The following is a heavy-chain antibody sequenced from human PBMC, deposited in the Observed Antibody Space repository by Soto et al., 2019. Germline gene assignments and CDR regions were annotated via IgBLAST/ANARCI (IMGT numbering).Heavy chain of an antibody. J-gene: IGHJ6*02. Sequence: PSETLSLTCTVSGGSISSGDYYWSWIRQPPGKVLEWIGYIYYSGSTYYNPSLKSRVTISVDTSKNQFSLKLSSVTAADTAVYYCAGGRGDYYYAMDVWGQGTTVTVSS. D-gene: IGHD3-10*01. CDR3: AGGRGDYYYAMDV. CDR2: IYYSGST. CDR1: GGSISSGDYY. V-gene: IGHV4-30-4*01.